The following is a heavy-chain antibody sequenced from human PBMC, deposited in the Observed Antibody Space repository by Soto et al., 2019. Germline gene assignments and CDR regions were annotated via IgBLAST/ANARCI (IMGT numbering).Heavy chain of an antibody. CDR3: ARRAFWFAP. J-gene: IGHJ5*02. Sequence: SETLSLTCTVSGGSIINSNWWSWVRQPPGKGLEWIGEIFHNGNTNYNPSLKSRVTVSIDKSRNQFSLKLDSVTAADTAVYYCARRAFWFAPWGQGTQVPVSS. V-gene: IGHV4-4*02. CDR1: GGSIINSNW. CDR2: IFHNGNT.